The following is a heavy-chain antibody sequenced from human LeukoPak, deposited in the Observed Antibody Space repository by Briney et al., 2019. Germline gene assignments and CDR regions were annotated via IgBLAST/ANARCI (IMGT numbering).Heavy chain of an antibody. CDR3: ARDRSGSYD. CDR1: GFTFTNSA. Sequence: SVKVSCKASGFTFTNSAIQWVRQARGQRLEWIGWIGVGGGNTNYAQKFQGRVTITADESTSTAYMELSSLRSEDTAVYYCARDRSGSYDWGQGTLVTVSS. V-gene: IGHV1-58*02. J-gene: IGHJ4*02. D-gene: IGHD1-26*01. CDR2: IGVGGGNT.